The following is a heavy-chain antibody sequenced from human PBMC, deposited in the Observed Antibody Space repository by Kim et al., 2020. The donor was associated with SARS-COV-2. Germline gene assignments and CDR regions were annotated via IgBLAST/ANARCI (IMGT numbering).Heavy chain of an antibody. CDR3: AKEAQGRAATVYIVATDHYFDY. D-gene: IGHD5-12*01. J-gene: IGHJ4*02. Sequence: GGSLRLSCAASGFTFDDYAMHWVRQAPGKGLEWVSGISWNSGSIGYADSVKGRFTISRDNAKNSLYLQMNSLRAEDTALYYCAKEAQGRAATVYIVATDHYFDYWGQGTLVTVSS. CDR1: GFTFDDYA. V-gene: IGHV3-9*01. CDR2: ISWNSGSI.